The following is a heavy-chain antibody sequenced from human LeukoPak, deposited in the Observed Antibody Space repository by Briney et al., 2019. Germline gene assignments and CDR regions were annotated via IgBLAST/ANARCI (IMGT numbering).Heavy chain of an antibody. CDR1: GFTFSSYA. J-gene: IGHJ2*01. CDR2: ISGSGFST. CDR3: AKDIEVAITGHYFDL. D-gene: IGHD3-22*01. V-gene: IGHV3-23*01. Sequence: GGSLRLSCAASGFTFSSYAMSWVRQAPGQGLEWLSAISGSGFSTHYADSVKGRFTIYRDNSKTTLFLQMHSLRAEDTALYYCAKDIEVAITGHYFDLWGRGTLVAVSS.